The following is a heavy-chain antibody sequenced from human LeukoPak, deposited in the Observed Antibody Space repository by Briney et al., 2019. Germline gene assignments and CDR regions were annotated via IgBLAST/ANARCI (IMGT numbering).Heavy chain of an antibody. CDR1: GFTFSIYS. CDR3: AREDASSWDY. V-gene: IGHV3-21*01. CDR2: IISSGSYI. Sequence: GGSLRLSCAASGFTFSIYSMDWVRQAPGKGLEWVSSIISSGSYIYYADSVKGRFTISRDNTKNSLYLQMNSLRAEDTAVYYCAREDASSWDYWGQGILVTVSS. D-gene: IGHD6-13*01. J-gene: IGHJ4*02.